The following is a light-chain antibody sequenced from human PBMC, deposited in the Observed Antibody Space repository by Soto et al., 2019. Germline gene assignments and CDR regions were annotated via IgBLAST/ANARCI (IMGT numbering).Light chain of an antibody. J-gene: IGLJ3*02. Sequence: QSALTQPASVSGSPGQSITISCTGTSSDIGAYNYVSWYQQHPGKAPKLMIYEVNNRPSGVSNRFFGSKSGNTASLTISGLQAEDEADYYCNSHTSSSTLVFGGGTQLTVL. V-gene: IGLV2-14*01. CDR2: EVN. CDR1: SSDIGAYNY. CDR3: NSHTSSSTLV.